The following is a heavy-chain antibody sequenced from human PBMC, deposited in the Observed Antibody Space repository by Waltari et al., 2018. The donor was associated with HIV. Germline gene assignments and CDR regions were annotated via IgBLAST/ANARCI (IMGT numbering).Heavy chain of an antibody. CDR2: IDWDDDK. CDR3: ARTITIFGVVNKGSDAFDI. J-gene: IGHJ3*02. D-gene: IGHD3-3*01. V-gene: IGHV2-70*04. CDR1: GFSLTTSGMR. Sequence: QVTLKESGPALVKPTQTLTLTCTFSGFSLTTSGMRVSWIRQATGKALEWLARIDWDDDKFYNTFLKTRLSISKDTSKNQVVLTMTNMDPVDTATYYCARTITIFGVVNKGSDAFDIWGQGTMVTVSS.